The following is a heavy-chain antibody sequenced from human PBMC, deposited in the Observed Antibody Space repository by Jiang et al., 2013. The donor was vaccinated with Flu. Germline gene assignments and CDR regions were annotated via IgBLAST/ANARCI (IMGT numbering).Heavy chain of an antibody. Sequence: SGAEVKKPGASVKISCKASGYTFSSYYLHWVRQAPGQGPEWLGLINPREDITTYAQNFQGRLTMTRDTSTSTVYMELSSLRREDTALYYCARAKERAIVVAHWGQGTLVTVSS. CDR2: INPREDIT. V-gene: IGHV1-46*01. D-gene: IGHD6-19*01. CDR1: GYTFSSYY. CDR3: ARAKERAIVVAH. J-gene: IGHJ4*02.